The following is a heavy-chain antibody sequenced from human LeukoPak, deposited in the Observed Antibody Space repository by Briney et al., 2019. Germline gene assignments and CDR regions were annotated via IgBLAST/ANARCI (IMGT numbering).Heavy chain of an antibody. D-gene: IGHD6-19*01. J-gene: IGHJ1*01. CDR3: ARDFGSGWYGYFQH. CDR2: ISSSSDLM. Sequence: GGSLRLSCEASGFSLSISGMNWVRQAPGKGLEWVSYISSSSDLMSYVASVKGRFTVSRDNAKNSLYLQMNSLRAEDTAVYYCARDFGSGWYGYFQHWGQGTLVTVSS. V-gene: IGHV3-48*01. CDR1: GFSLSISG.